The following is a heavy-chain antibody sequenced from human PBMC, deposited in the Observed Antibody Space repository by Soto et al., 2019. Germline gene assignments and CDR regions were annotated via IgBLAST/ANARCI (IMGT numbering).Heavy chain of an antibody. V-gene: IGHV3-30*03. CDR1: EFTFKSYG. D-gene: IGHD3-3*01. CDR3: ARDSYRGAVVITRGHYGSDY. CDR2: ISFGGNRK. J-gene: IGHJ4*02. Sequence: PGGSLRLSCAASEFTFKSYGMHWVRQAPGKGLAWVAVISFGGNRKHSADSVRGRFTISRDNSKNTLYLHMNSLRTEDTAIYYCARDSYRGAVVITRGHYGSDYWGRGTLVTVSS.